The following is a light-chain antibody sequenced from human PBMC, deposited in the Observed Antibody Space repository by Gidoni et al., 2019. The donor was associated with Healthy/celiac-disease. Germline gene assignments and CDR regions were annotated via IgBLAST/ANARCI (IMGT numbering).Light chain of an antibody. CDR2: KAC. Sequence: DIQMTQSPSTLSASVGDRVTITCRASQSISNWLAWYQQKPGKAPKLLIYKACSLESGVPSRFSGSGAGTEFTLTISSLQPDDFATYYCQQYNSYPDTFGQGTKLEIK. CDR3: QQYNSYPDT. J-gene: IGKJ2*01. V-gene: IGKV1-5*03. CDR1: QSISNW.